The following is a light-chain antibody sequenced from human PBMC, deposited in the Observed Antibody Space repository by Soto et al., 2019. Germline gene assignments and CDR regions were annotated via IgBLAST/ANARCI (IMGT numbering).Light chain of an antibody. Sequence: QSALTQPASVSGSPGESVTISCTGTSSDVGDSTYVSWYQHHPGEAPRLMIYEVFNRPSGVSNRFSGSKSGNTASLTISGLQAEDEADYYCSSYTTSRTLEVVFGGGTKLTVL. V-gene: IGLV2-14*01. CDR2: EVF. CDR3: SSYTTSRTLEVV. CDR1: SSDVGDSTY. J-gene: IGLJ3*02.